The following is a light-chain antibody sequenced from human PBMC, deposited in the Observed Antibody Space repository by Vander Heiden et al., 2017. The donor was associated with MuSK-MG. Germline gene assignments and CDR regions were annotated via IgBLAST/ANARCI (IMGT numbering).Light chain of an antibody. V-gene: IGKV2-28*01. CDR3: MQALQTPIT. CDR2: LGS. Sequence: DIVMTQSLLSLPVTPGEPASISCRSSQSLLHSNGYNYLDWYLQKPGQSPQLLIYLGSNRASGVPDRFSGSGSGTDFTLKISRVEAEDVGVYFCMQALQTPITFGHGTRLEIK. J-gene: IGKJ5*01. CDR1: QSLLHSNGYNY.